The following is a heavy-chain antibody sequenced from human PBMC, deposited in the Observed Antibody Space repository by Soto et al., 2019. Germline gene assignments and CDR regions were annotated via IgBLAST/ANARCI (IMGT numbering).Heavy chain of an antibody. CDR3: ARSQRGRTAFTFDY. J-gene: IGHJ4*02. CDR1: GDSVSNDNYY. D-gene: IGHD3-16*01. V-gene: IGHV4-61*01. CDR2: IYYSGTT. Sequence: PSETLSLTCAVSGDSVSNDNYYWSWIRQPPGKGLEWIGYIYYSGTTNYNSSLKSRLSLSVDMSKNQFSLKLASVTAADTAVYFCARSQRGRTAFTFDYWGQGALVTVSS.